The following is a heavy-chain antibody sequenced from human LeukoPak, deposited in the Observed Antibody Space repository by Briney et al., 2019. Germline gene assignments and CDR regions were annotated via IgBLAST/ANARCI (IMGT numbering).Heavy chain of an antibody. D-gene: IGHD2-2*01. CDR1: GGTFSSYA. CDR3: ASPDCSSTSCYRYYYYGMDV. Sequence: ASVKVSCKASGGTFSSYAISWVRQAPGQGLEWMGGIIPIFGTANYAQKFQGRVTITADESTSTAYMELSSLRSEDTAVYYCASPDCSSTSCYRYYYYGMDVWGQGTTVTVSS. J-gene: IGHJ6*02. CDR2: IIPIFGTA. V-gene: IGHV1-69*13.